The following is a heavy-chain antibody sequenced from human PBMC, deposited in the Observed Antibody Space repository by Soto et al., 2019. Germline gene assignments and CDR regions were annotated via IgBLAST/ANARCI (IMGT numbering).Heavy chain of an antibody. CDR1: GFTFSSYA. Sequence: EVQLSESGGGLVQPGESLRLSCAASGFTFSSYAMSWVRQAPGKGLEWVSVISGSDDSTYYADSVKGRFTISRDNSKNTLYLQMHSLRAEDTAVSYYAQRGSSSTFDYWGQGTLVTVSS. CDR3: AQRGSSSTFDY. CDR2: ISGSDDST. V-gene: IGHV3-23*01. J-gene: IGHJ4*02. D-gene: IGHD6-6*01.